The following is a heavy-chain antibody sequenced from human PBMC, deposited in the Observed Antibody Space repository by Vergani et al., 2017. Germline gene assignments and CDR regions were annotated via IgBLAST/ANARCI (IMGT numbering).Heavy chain of an antibody. CDR3: ARVGTSSTRYYFDY. J-gene: IGHJ4*02. CDR2: INPNSGGT. CDR1: GYTFTDYF. V-gene: IGHV1-2*02. D-gene: IGHD2-2*01. Sequence: QVQLVQSGAEVKKPGASVKVSCKASGYTFTDYFMHWVRQAPGQGLEWMGWINPNSGGTNYAQKFQGRVTMTRDTSNSTAYMELSNLISDDTAVYYCARVGTSSTRYYFDYRGQGTLVTVSS.